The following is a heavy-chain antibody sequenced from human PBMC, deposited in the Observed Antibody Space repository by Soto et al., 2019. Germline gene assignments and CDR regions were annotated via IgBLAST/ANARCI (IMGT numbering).Heavy chain of an antibody. V-gene: IGHV5-10-1*01. CDR1: GYSFTSYW. J-gene: IGHJ5*02. D-gene: IGHD2-15*01. Sequence: GESLKISCKGSGYSFTSYWISWVRQMPGKGLEWMGRIDPSDSYTNYSPSFQGHVTISADKSISTAYLQWSSLKASDTAMYYCARWGYCNGGSCYGFDPWGQGTLVTVSS. CDR3: ARWGYCNGGSCYGFDP. CDR2: IDPSDSYT.